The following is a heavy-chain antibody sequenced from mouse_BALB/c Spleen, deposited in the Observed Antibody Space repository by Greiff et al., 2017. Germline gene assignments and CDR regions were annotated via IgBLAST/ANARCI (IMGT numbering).Heavy chain of an antibody. J-gene: IGHJ2*01. CDR1: GFTFSSYA. V-gene: IGHV5-6-5*01. CDR2: ISSGGST. D-gene: IGHD1-1*01. Sequence: EVNVVESGGGLVKPGGSLKLSCAASGFTFSSYAMSWVRQTPEKRLEWVASISSGGSTYYPDSVKGRFTISRDNARNILYLQMSSLRTEDTAMYYCARSGSTTVGFDYWGQGTTLTVSS. CDR3: ARSGSTTVGFDY.